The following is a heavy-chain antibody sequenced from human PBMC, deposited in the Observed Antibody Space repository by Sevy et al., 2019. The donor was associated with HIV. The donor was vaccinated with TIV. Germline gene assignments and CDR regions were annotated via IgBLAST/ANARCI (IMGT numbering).Heavy chain of an antibody. CDR2: INSDGSST. J-gene: IGHJ4*02. Sequence: GGSLRLSCAASGFTFSSYWMHWVRQAPGKGLVWVSRINSDGSSTSYADSVKGRFTISRDNAKNTLYLQMNSLRAEDMAVYYCARPPTGYYIGGEYFDYWGQGTLVTVSS. CDR3: ARPPTGYYIGGEYFDY. CDR1: GFTFSSYW. V-gene: IGHV3-74*01. D-gene: IGHD3-9*01.